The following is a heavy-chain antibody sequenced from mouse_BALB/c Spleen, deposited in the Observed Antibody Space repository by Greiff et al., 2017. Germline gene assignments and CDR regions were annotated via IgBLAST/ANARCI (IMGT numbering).Heavy chain of an antibody. J-gene: IGHJ3*01. V-gene: IGHV1-9*01. D-gene: IGHD2-10*01. CDR1: GYTFSSYW. CDR3: ARTYYGNYVAWFAY. Sequence: QVQLQQSGAELMKPGASVKISCKATGYTFSSYWLEWVKQRPGHGLEWIGEILPGSGSTNYNEKFKGKATFTADTSSNTAYMKHSSLTSEDSAVYYGARTYYGNYVAWFAYWGQGTLVTVSA. CDR2: ILPGSGST.